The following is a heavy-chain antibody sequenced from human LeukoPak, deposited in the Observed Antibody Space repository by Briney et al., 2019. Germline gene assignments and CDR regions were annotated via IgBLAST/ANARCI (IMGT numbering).Heavy chain of an antibody. CDR3: ASTHHYDSISFGNNWFDP. D-gene: IGHD3-22*01. CDR2: IYYSGIT. Sequence: PSETLSLTCTVSGGSISSSSYYWGWIRQPPGKGLEWIGSIYYSGITHNNPSLTSRATISVDTSRNQFSLKLSSVTAADTAVYYCASTHHYDSISFGNNWFDPWGQGALVTVSS. J-gene: IGHJ5*02. CDR1: GGSISSSSYY. V-gene: IGHV4-39*01.